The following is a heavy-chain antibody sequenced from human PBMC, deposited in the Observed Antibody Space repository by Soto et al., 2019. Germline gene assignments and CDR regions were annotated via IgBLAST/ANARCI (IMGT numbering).Heavy chain of an antibody. CDR2: INTGTGHT. D-gene: IGHD1-1*01. CDR3: ARADGYNFDTWFDP. Sequence: QVQLELSGAAVRKPGASLNVSCKTSGYTFRSYAMHWVRQAPGQRLEWMGWINTGTGHTKYSQKMQGRVTLTSDASAHTAYMQLSRLTSEDTAVYYCARADGYNFDTWFDPWGQGTLVTVSS. V-gene: IGHV1-3*04. J-gene: IGHJ5*02. CDR1: GYTFRSYA.